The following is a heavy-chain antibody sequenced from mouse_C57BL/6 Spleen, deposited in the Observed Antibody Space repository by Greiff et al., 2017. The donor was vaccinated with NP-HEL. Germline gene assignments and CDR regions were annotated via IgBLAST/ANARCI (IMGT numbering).Heavy chain of an antibody. CDR2: IDPSDSYT. V-gene: IGHV1-50*01. CDR3: ARRGYSNCFDY. CDR1: GYTFTSYW. J-gene: IGHJ2*01. D-gene: IGHD2-5*01. Sequence: QVQLQQPGAELVKPGASVKLSCKASGYTFTSYWMQWVKQRPGQGLEWIGEIDPSDSYTNYNQKFKGKATLTVDTSSSTAYMQLSSLTSEDSAVYYCARRGYSNCFDYWGQGTTLTVSS.